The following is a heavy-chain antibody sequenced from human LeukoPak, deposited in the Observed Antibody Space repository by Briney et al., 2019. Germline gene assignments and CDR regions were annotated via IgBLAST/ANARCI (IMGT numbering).Heavy chain of an antibody. J-gene: IGHJ5*02. CDR1: GGTFSSYA. CDR3: ARQIAVAPRLRRGWFDP. CDR2: IIPIFGTA. Sequence: SVKVSCKASGGTFSSYAISWVRQAPGQGLEWMGRIIPIFGTANYAQKFQGRVTITTDESTSTAYMELSSLRSEDTAVYYCARQIAVAPRLRRGWFDPWGQGTLVTVSS. D-gene: IGHD6-19*01. V-gene: IGHV1-69*05.